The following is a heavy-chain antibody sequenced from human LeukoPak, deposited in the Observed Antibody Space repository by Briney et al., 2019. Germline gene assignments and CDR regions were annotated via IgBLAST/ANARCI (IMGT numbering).Heavy chain of an antibody. CDR1: GYSISSGYY. CDR3: ARGPYYDSGGYSHFDY. Sequence: SETLSLTCTVSGYSISSGYYWGWIRQPPGKGLEWIGSIYHSGSTYYNPSLKSRVTISVDTSKNQFSLKLNSVTAADTAVYYCARGPYYDSGGYSHFDYWGQGTLVTVSS. J-gene: IGHJ4*02. V-gene: IGHV4-38-2*02. CDR2: IYHSGST. D-gene: IGHD3-22*01.